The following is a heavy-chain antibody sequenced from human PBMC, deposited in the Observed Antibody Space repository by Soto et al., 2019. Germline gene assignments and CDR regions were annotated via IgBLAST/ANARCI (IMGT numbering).Heavy chain of an antibody. J-gene: IGHJ4*02. CDR1: GFTFSSYA. CDR2: ISYDGGNK. V-gene: IGHV3-30-3*01. CDR3: ARGEGGSTSCYLN. Sequence: ESGGGVVQPGRSLRLSCAASGFTFSSYAMHWVRQAPGKGLEWVAVISYDGGNKYYADSVKGRFTISRDNSKNTLYLQMNSLRAEDTAVYYCARGEGGSTSCYLNWGQGTLVTVSS. D-gene: IGHD2-2*01.